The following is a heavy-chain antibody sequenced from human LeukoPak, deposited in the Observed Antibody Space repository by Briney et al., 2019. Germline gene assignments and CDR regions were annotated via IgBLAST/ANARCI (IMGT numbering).Heavy chain of an antibody. V-gene: IGHV4-59*13. CDR1: GGSISSFY. Sequence: SETLSLTCSVSGGSISSFYGSGIRQSPGKGVEWMGYIYYSGSTNYNPSLKSRVAISVDTSKNQFSLKLRSVTAADTAVYYCARVVLPPGGAFDIWGQGTMVTVSS. CDR3: ARVVLPPGGAFDI. J-gene: IGHJ3*02. D-gene: IGHD2-8*02. CDR2: IYYSGST.